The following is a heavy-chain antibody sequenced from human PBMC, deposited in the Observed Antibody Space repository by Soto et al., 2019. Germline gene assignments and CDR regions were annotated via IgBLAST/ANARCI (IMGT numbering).Heavy chain of an antibody. CDR1: TFTFSNYA. J-gene: IGHJ6*02. Sequence: PGGSLRLSCATSTFTFSNYAMHWVRQAPGKGLEYVSAISSNGGSTYYADSVKGRFTISRDNSKNTLYLQMSSLRAEDTAVYYCVKGGSTMVRGKDWGSYYYGMDVWGQGTTVTVSS. CDR2: ISSNGGST. V-gene: IGHV3-64D*06. CDR3: VKGGSTMVRGKDWGSYYYGMDV. D-gene: IGHD3-10*01.